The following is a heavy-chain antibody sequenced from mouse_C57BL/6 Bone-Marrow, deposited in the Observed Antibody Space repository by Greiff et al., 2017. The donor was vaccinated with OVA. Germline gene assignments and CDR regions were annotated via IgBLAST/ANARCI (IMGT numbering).Heavy chain of an antibody. J-gene: IGHJ2*01. CDR3: ARGVYYFDY. V-gene: IGHV1-85*01. Sequence: SGPELVKPGASVKLSCKASGYTFTSYDINWVKQRPGQGLEWIGWIYPRDGSNKSNEQFQGKATLTVDTSSSTAYMELHSLTSEDSAVYFCARGVYYFDYWGQGTTLTVSS. CDR2: IYPRDGSN. CDR1: GYTFTSYD.